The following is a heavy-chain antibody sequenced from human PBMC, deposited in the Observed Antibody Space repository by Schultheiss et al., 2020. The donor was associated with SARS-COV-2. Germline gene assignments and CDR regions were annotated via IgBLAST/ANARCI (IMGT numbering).Heavy chain of an antibody. D-gene: IGHD4/OR15-4a*01. Sequence: GESLKISCAASGFTFSSYAMHWVRQAPGKGLEWVANIKQDGSEKYYVDSVKGRFTISRDNAKNSLYLQMNSLRAEDTAVYYCARDGALYYFDYWGQGTLVTVSS. J-gene: IGHJ4*02. CDR2: IKQDGSEK. V-gene: IGHV3-7*01. CDR1: GFTFSSYA. CDR3: ARDGALYYFDY.